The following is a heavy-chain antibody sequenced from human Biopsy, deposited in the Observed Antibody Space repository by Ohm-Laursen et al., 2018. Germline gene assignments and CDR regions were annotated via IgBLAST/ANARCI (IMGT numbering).Heavy chain of an antibody. V-gene: IGHV4-39*01. Sequence: SDTLSLTCVVSGGSIRSNGFYWGWIRQPPGKGLEWIGSISYRGTTSYNPSLKSRVAISVDTSKNQLSLSLNSVTAADTAVFYCARLRGGVVINYSWFDPWGQGILVTVSS. CDR3: ARLRGGVVINYSWFDP. J-gene: IGHJ5*02. D-gene: IGHD3-3*01. CDR1: GGSIRSNGFY. CDR2: ISYRGTT.